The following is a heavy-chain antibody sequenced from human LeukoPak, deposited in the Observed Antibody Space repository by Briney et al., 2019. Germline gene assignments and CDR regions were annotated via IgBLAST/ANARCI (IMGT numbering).Heavy chain of an antibody. J-gene: IGHJ4*02. Sequence: GESLKISCNGSGYSFTSYWIGWVRQMPGKGLEWMGIIYPGDSDTRYSPSFQGQVTISADKSISTAYLQWSSLKASDTAMYYCARSRNSVYDSSGYSDYWGQGTLVTVSS. CDR1: GYSFTSYW. CDR2: IYPGDSDT. V-gene: IGHV5-51*01. CDR3: ARSRNSVYDSSGYSDY. D-gene: IGHD3-22*01.